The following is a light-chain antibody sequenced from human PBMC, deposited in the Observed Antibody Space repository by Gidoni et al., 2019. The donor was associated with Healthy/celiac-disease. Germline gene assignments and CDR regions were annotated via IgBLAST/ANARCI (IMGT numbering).Light chain of an antibody. Sequence: QSVLTQPPSASGTPGQGVTISCSGITSNIGSHYVYWYQHLPRTAPKLLIYRNDQRPSWVPDRFSGSKSGNSASLAISGLRSEDEAHDYCAVWDARLSGVVLGGGTQVTVL. V-gene: IGLV1-47*01. J-gene: IGLJ2*01. CDR3: AVWDARLSGVV. CDR1: TSNIGSHY. CDR2: RND.